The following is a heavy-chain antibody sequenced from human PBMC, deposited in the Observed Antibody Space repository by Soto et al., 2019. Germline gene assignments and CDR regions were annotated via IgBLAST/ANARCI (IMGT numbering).Heavy chain of an antibody. CDR2: IIPIFGTA. CDR3: ARDRYSSSWYYFDY. D-gene: IGHD6-13*01. CDR1: GGTFSSYA. J-gene: IGHJ4*02. V-gene: IGHV1-69*01. Sequence: QVQLVQSGAEVKKPGSSVKVSCKASGGTFSSYAISWVRQAPGQGLEGMGGIIPIFGTANYAQKFQGRVTITADESTSTAYMELSSLRSEDTAVYYCARDRYSSSWYYFDYWGQGTLVTVSS.